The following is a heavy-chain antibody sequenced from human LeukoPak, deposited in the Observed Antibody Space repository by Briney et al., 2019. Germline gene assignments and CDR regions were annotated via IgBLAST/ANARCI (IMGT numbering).Heavy chain of an antibody. Sequence: PSETLSLTCTVSGGSISSGSYYWSWIRQPAGKGLEWIGRIYTSGNTNYNPSLKSRVTISVDTSKNQFSLKLSSVTAADTAVYYCARIDVYNWNFDYWGQGTLVTVSS. CDR2: IYTSGNT. CDR3: ARIDVYNWNFDY. D-gene: IGHD1-20*01. V-gene: IGHV4-61*02. J-gene: IGHJ4*02. CDR1: GGSISSGSYY.